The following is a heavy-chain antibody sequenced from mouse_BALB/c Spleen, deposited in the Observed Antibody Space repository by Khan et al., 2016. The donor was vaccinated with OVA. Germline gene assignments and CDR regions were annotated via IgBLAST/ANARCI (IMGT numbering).Heavy chain of an antibody. J-gene: IGHJ2*01. Sequence: QVQLQQSGAELAKPGASVQMSCKASGYTFTTYWMHWVKQRPGQGLEWIGYINPTSGYTDYSENFKDKATLSADKSSSTAYMQLSHLTSEDSAVYYWTRDRIDYWGQGTTLTVSS. V-gene: IGHV1-7*01. CDR1: GYTFTTYW. CDR2: INPTSGYT. CDR3: TRDRIDY.